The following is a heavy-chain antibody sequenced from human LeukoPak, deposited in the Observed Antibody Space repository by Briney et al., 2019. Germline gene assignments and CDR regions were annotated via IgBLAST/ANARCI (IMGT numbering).Heavy chain of an antibody. Sequence: ASVKVSCKASGGTFSSYAISWVRQAPGQGLEWMGGIIPIFGTANYAQKFQGRVTITADESTNTAYMELSSLRSEDTAVYYCAVSSNWNDASGYFDYWGQGTLVTVSS. CDR2: IIPIFGTA. V-gene: IGHV1-69*13. CDR3: AVSSNWNDASGYFDY. J-gene: IGHJ4*02. D-gene: IGHD1-20*01. CDR1: GGTFSSYA.